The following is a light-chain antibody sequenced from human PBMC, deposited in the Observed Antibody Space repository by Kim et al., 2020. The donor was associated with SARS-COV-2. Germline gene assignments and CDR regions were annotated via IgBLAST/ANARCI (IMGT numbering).Light chain of an antibody. CDR3: QQYDPYSV. CDR1: QSINSW. Sequence: IQMTQSPSTLSASVGDRVTITCRASQSINSWLAWYQQKPGKAPKLLIYDASSLESGVPPRFSGSGTGTEFTLTISSLQPDDFATYYCQQYDPYSVFGQGTKVDIK. V-gene: IGKV1-5*01. J-gene: IGKJ1*01. CDR2: DAS.